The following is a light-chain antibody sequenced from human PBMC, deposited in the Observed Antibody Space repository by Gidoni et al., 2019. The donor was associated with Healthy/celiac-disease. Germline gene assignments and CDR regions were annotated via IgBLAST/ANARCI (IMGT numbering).Light chain of an antibody. CDR2: DVS. CDR1: SSDVGGYNY. Sequence: QSALTQPASVSGSPGQSITISCTGTSSDVGGYNYGSWYQQHPGKAPKLMIYDVSNRPSGVSNRFSGSKSGNTASLTISGLQAEDEADYYCSSYTSSSTLFYVFGTGTKVTVL. J-gene: IGLJ1*01. CDR3: SSYTSSSTLFYV. V-gene: IGLV2-14*03.